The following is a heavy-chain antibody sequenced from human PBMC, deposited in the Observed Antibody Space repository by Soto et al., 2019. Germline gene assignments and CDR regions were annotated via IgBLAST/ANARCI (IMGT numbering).Heavy chain of an antibody. CDR3: ATSGDCRSRDCYRAFDH. CDR2: ISSDGTRN. Sequence: PGGSLRLSCATSGFMFSNSAMHWIRRAPGKALEWVSVISSDGTRNYYADSVEGRFTISRDNSKDTPYLHMDSLRTEDTAVYYCATSGDCRSRDCYRAFDHWGLGTLVTVPS. J-gene: IGHJ4*02. V-gene: IGHV3-30-3*01. CDR1: GFMFSNSA. D-gene: IGHD2-21*02.